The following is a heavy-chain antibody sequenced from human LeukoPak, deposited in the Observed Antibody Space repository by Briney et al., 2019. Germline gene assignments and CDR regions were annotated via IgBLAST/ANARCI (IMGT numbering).Heavy chain of an antibody. CDR3: ARDRERWLQLGNLDY. D-gene: IGHD5-24*01. CDR2: ISSSSSYT. Sequence: AGGSLRLSCAASGFTFSDYHMSWIRQAPGKGLEWVSYISSSSSYTNYADSVKGRFTISRDNAKNSLYLQMNSLRAEDTAVYYCARDRERWLQLGNLDYWGQGTLVTVSS. V-gene: IGHV3-11*05. J-gene: IGHJ4*02. CDR1: GFTFSDYH.